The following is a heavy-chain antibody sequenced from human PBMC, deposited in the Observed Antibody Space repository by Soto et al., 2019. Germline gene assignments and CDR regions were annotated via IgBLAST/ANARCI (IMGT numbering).Heavy chain of an antibody. CDR3: ARDLSIVLMAYAFVGY. V-gene: IGHV3-30-3*01. CDR1: GFTFSSYA. CDR2: ISYDGSNK. D-gene: IGHD2-8*01. J-gene: IGHJ4*02. Sequence: AGGSLRLSCAASGFTFSSYAMHWVRQAPGKGLEWVAVISYDGSNKYYADSVKGRFTISRDNSKNTLYLQMNSLRAEDTAVYYCARDLSIVLMAYAFVGYWGQGTLVTVSS.